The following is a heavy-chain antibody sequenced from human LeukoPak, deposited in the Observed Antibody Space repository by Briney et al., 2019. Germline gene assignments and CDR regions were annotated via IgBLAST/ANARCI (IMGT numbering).Heavy chain of an antibody. D-gene: IGHD3-3*01. V-gene: IGHV3-74*01. CDR1: GFTFSSYW. CDR3: ARDPYYYDFWSGYYTLFDY. Sequence: AGGSLRLSCAASGFTFSSYWMHWIRQAPGKGLVSVSRINSDGSSTSYADSVKGRFTNSRDNAKNTLYMQMNSLRAEDTAEYYCARDPYYYDFWSGYYTLFDYWGQGTLVTVSS. J-gene: IGHJ4*02. CDR2: INSDGSST.